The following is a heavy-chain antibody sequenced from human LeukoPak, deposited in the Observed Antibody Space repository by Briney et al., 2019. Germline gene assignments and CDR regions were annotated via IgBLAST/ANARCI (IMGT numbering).Heavy chain of an antibody. V-gene: IGHV3-23*01. CDR2: ISGGGGTT. D-gene: IGHD2-2*01. CDR1: GFTFSSYA. Sequence: GGSLRLSCAASGFTFSSYAMTWVRQAPGKGLEWVSGISGGGGTTDQADSVKGRFTISRDNSKNTLDLQMNSLRAEDTALYYCARECSSTSCYLGSNAFDIWGQGTMVTVSS. CDR3: ARECSSTSCYLGSNAFDI. J-gene: IGHJ3*02.